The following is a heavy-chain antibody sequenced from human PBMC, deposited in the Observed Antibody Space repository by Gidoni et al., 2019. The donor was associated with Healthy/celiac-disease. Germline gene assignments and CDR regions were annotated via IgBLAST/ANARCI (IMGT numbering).Heavy chain of an antibody. D-gene: IGHD2-2*01. CDR1: GGSIRSGGYS. J-gene: IGHJ5*02. CDR2: IYHSGST. V-gene: IGHV4-30-2*01. Sequence: QLQLQESGSGLVKPSQTLSLTCAVSGGSIRSGGYSWSWIRQPPGKGLEWIGYIYHSGSTFYNPSLKSRVTISVDRSKNQFSLKLSSVTAADTAVYYCARGVVPAARGRFDPWGQGTLVTVSS. CDR3: ARGVVPAARGRFDP.